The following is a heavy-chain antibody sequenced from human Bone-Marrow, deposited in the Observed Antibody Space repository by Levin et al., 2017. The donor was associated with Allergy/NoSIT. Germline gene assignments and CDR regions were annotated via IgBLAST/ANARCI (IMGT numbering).Heavy chain of an antibody. CDR3: ARDKTEWLAFDY. D-gene: IGHD6-19*01. CDR1: GFTFSSYS. Sequence: PGGSLRLSCAASGFTFSSYSMNWVRQAPGKGLEWVSSISSSSSYIYYADSVKGRFTISRDNAKNSLYLQMNSLRAEDTAVYYCARDKTEWLAFDYWGQGTLVTVSS. CDR2: ISSSSSYI. V-gene: IGHV3-21*01. J-gene: IGHJ4*02.